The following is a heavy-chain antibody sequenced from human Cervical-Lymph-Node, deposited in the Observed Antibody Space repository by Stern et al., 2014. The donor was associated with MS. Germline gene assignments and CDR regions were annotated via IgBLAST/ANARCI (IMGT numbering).Heavy chain of an antibody. V-gene: IGHV3-33*01. J-gene: IGHJ4*02. CDR2: IWYDGSNK. Sequence: MQLVESGGGVVQPGRSLRISCAASGFTFSSYGMHWVRQAPGKGLEWGAVIWYDGSNKYYADSVKGRFPISRDNSKNTLYLQMNSLRAEDTAVYYCAREYDILTGYYFDYWGQGTLVTVSS. D-gene: IGHD3-9*01. CDR3: AREYDILTGYYFDY. CDR1: GFTFSSYG.